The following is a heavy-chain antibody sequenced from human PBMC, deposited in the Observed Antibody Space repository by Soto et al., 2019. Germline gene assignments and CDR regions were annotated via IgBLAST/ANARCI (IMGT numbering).Heavy chain of an antibody. CDR2: IYYNGST. CDR3: ARGFYDSSGYSNPVDF. D-gene: IGHD3-22*01. CDR1: GTSIRSRF. J-gene: IGHJ4*02. Sequence: SETLSPTCSVSGTSIRSRFWSWIRQPPGKGLEWIGFIYYNGSTNYNPSLQSRVTTSVDTSKNQFSLKLSSVTAADTALYYCARGFYDSSGYSNPVDFWGPGILVT. V-gene: IGHV4-59*11.